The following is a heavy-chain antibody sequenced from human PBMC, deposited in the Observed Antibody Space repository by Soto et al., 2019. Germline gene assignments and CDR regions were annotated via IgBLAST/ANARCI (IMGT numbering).Heavy chain of an antibody. J-gene: IGHJ4*02. CDR2: ISSNGHST. D-gene: IGHD5-12*01. V-gene: IGHV3-64*01. CDR3: ARGSNGYQFDY. Sequence: EVQLVESGGGLVQPGGSLRLSCAASGFTFSNNAMHWVRQAPGKGLEYVSTISSNGHSTDYANSVKARFTSSRENSMNSLDLQMGRMGAEDMGVYYCARGSNGYQFDYWCQGSLVTVSS. CDR1: GFTFSNNA.